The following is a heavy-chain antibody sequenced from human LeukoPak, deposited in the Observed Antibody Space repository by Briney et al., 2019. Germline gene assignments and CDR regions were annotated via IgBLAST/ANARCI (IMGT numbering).Heavy chain of an antibody. CDR2: IYYSGST. V-gene: IGHV4-39*01. D-gene: IGHD3-16*02. CDR3: ARQLAHYDYVWGSYRPNWFDP. Sequence: SSETLPLTCTVSGGSISSSSYYWGWIRQPPGKGLEWIGSIYYSGSTYYNPSLKSRVTISVDTSKNQFSLKLSSVTAADTAVYYCARQLAHYDYVWGSYRPNWFDPWGQGTLVTVSS. J-gene: IGHJ5*02. CDR1: GGSISSSSYY.